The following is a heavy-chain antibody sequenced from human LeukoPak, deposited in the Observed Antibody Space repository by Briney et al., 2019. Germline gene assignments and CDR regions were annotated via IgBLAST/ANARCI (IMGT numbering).Heavy chain of an antibody. CDR3: ARDRGYSYGYRYYFDY. V-gene: IGHV1-18*01. J-gene: IGHJ4*02. CDR2: ISAYNGNT. CDR1: GYTFTSYG. D-gene: IGHD5-18*01. Sequence: ASVTLACKASGYTFTSYGISWVRQAPGQGLEWMGWISAYNGNTNYAQKLQGRVTMTTDTSTSTAYMELRSLRSDDTAVYYCARDRGYSYGYRYYFDYWGQGTLVTVSS.